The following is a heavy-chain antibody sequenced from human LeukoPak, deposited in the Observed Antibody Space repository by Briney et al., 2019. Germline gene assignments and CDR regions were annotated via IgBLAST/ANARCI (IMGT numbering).Heavy chain of an antibody. D-gene: IGHD3-22*01. CDR3: ARPYYYDSRIDP. J-gene: IGHJ5*02. CDR1: GLSISSGDYY. CDR2: TYYSGST. V-gene: IGHV4-30-4*01. Sequence: SETLSLTCTVSGLSISSGDYYWSWMHQPPGKGLEWIGYTYYSGSTYYNPSLKSRVTTSVETSKNQFSLKLSSVTAADTAVYYCARPYYYDSRIDPWGQGTRVTVSS.